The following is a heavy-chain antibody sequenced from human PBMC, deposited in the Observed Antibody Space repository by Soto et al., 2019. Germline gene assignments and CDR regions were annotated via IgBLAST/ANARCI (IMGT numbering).Heavy chain of an antibody. D-gene: IGHD3-3*01. V-gene: IGHV1-24*01. CDR3: ATVTGTIFGVVSDYYYYGMDV. CDR2: FDPEGGET. J-gene: IGHJ6*02. Sequence: ASVKVSCKVSGYTLTELSMHWVRQAPGKGLEWMGGFDPEGGETIYAQKFQGRVTMTEDTSTDTAYMELSSLRSEDTAVYYCATVTGTIFGVVSDYYYYGMDVWGQGTTVTVSS. CDR1: GYTLTELS.